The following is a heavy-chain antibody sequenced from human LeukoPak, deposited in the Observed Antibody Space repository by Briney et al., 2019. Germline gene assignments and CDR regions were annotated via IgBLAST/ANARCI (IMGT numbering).Heavy chain of an antibody. CDR3: ASGYYDSSGLPFDY. V-gene: IGHV1-2*02. J-gene: IGHJ4*02. CDR1: GYTFTGYY. CDR2: INTNSGGT. Sequence: ASVKVSCKASGYTFTGYYMHWVRQAPGQGLEWMGWINTNSGGTNYAQKFQGRVTMTRDTSISTAYMELSRLRSDDTAVYYCASGYYDSSGLPFDYWGQGTLVTVSS. D-gene: IGHD3-22*01.